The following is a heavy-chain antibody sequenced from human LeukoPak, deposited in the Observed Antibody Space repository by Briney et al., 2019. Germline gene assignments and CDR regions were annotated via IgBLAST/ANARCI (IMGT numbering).Heavy chain of an antibody. J-gene: IGHJ5*02. D-gene: IGHD2-15*01. CDR1: GGTFSSYA. V-gene: IGHV1-69*13. Sequence: ASVTVSCKASGGTFSSYAISWVRQAPGQGLEWMGGIIPIFGTANYAQKFQGRVTITADESTSTAYMELSSLRSEDTAVYYCARDHYCSGGSCYNWFDPWGQGTLVTVSS. CDR2: IIPIFGTA. CDR3: ARDHYCSGGSCYNWFDP.